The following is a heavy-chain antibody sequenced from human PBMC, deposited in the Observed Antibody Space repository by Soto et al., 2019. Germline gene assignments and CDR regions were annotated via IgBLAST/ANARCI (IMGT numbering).Heavy chain of an antibody. CDR1: GYSFTSYY. D-gene: IGHD3-16*01. Sequence: ASVKVSCKASGYSFTSYYMHWVRQAPGQGLEWMGIINPSGGSTSYAQKFQGRVTMTRDTSTSTVYMELSSLRSEDTAVYYCARDAAGDLGHYYGMDVWGQGTTVTAP. CDR3: ARDAAGDLGHYYGMDV. CDR2: INPSGGST. V-gene: IGHV1-46*01. J-gene: IGHJ6*02.